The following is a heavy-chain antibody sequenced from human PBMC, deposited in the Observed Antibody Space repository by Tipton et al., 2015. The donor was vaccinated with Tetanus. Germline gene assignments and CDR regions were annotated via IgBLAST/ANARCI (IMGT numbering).Heavy chain of an antibody. D-gene: IGHD7-27*01. CDR2: IYYSGST. Sequence: TLSLTCTVSGDSVSSSRYYWGWVRQPPGKGLEWIGSIYYSGSTYHNSSLKSRVTMSVDTSKNQFSLKLGSVTATDTAIYYCARQLWGYWFDPXGQGTLVIVSS. V-gene: IGHV4-39*01. CDR3: ARQLWGYWFDP. J-gene: IGHJ5*02. CDR1: GDSVSSSRYY.